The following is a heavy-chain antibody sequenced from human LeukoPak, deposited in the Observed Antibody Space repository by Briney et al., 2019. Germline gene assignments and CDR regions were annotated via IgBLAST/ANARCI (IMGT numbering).Heavy chain of an antibody. CDR3: ASGVRFLEWLSLDY. V-gene: IGHV1-69*13. CDR1: GGTFSSYA. Sequence: ASVKVSCKASGGTFSSYAISWVRQAPGQGLEWMGGIIPIFGTANYAQKFQGRVTITADESTSTAYMELSSLRSEDTAVYYCASGVRFLEWLSLDYWGQGTLVTVSS. J-gene: IGHJ4*02. CDR2: IIPIFGTA. D-gene: IGHD3-3*01.